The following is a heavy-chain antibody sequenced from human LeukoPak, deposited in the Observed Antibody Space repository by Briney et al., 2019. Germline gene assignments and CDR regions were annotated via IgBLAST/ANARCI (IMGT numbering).Heavy chain of an antibody. CDR2: INPSNGDT. Sequence: ASVKVSCKASGYTFTGYYMHWVRQAPGQGLEWMGWINPSNGDTNYAQNFQGRVTVTRDTSISTAYMELSWLTSDDTAVYYCARVGSSGWYVHPTLDYWGQGILVTVSS. V-gene: IGHV1-2*02. CDR3: ARVGSSGWYVHPTLDY. D-gene: IGHD6-19*01. CDR1: GYTFTGYY. J-gene: IGHJ4*02.